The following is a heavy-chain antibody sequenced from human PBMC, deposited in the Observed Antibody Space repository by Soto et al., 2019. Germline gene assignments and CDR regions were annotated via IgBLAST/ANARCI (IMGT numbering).Heavy chain of an antibody. CDR2: IYHAGSV. J-gene: IGHJ6*02. Sequence: ETLSLTYAVSGYSIASGYYWAWIRQSPGKGLEWIGSIYHAGSVYYNPSLNSRVAVSLDTSKNHFSLKLTSVTAADTAVYYCARTFDYYGMDVWGQGTTVTVSS. V-gene: IGHV4-38-2*01. CDR3: ARTFDYYGMDV. CDR1: GYSIASGYY.